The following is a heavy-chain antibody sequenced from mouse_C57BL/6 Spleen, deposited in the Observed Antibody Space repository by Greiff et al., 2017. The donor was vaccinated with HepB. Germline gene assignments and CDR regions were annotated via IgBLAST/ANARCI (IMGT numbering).Heavy chain of an antibody. V-gene: IGHV1-15*01. CDR3: TRERDGSSYLDY. Sequence: VQLQQSGAELVRPGASVTLSCKASGYTFTDYDMHWVKQTPVHGLEWIGAIDPETGGTAYNQKFKGKAILTADKSSSTAYMELRSLTSEDSAVYYCTRERDGSSYLDYWGQGTTLTVSS. J-gene: IGHJ2*01. CDR1: GYTFTDYD. CDR2: IDPETGGT. D-gene: IGHD1-1*01.